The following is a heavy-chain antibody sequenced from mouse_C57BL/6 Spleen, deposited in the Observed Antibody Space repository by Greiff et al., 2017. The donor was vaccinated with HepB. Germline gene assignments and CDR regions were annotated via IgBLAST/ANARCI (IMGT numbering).Heavy chain of an antibody. J-gene: IGHJ4*01. D-gene: IGHD1-1*01. CDR2: IYPGDGDT. V-gene: IGHV1-82*01. CDR1: GYAFSSSW. Sequence: QVQLQQSGPELVKPGASVKISCKASGYAFSSSWMNWVKQRPGKGLEWIGRIYPGDGDTNYNGKFKGKATLTADKSSSTAYMQLSSLTSEDSAVYFCARVDYGSSYGYAMDYWGQGTSVTVSS. CDR3: ARVDYGSSYGYAMDY.